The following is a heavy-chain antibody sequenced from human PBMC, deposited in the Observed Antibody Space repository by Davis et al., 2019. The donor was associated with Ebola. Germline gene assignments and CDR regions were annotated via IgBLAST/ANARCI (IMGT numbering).Heavy chain of an antibody. CDR3: AGRDKVRPVPGVGNWFDP. J-gene: IGHJ5*02. Sequence: MPSETLSLTCAVYGGSFSGYYWSWIRQPPGKGLEWIGEINHSGSTNYNPSLKSRVTISVDTSKNQFSLKLSSVTAADTAMYYCAGRDKVRPVPGVGNWFDPWGQGTLVTVSS. V-gene: IGHV4-34*01. CDR1: GGSFSGYY. D-gene: IGHD6-19*01. CDR2: INHSGST.